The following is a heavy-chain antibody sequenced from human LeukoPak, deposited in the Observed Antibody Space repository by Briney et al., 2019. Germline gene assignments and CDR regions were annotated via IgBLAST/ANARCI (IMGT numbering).Heavy chain of an antibody. CDR2: INCNSGSI. D-gene: IGHD2-8*01. Sequence: ASVKVSCKASGYTFTGYYIHWVRQAPGQGPEWMGWINCNSGSINYAQKFQGRVTVTRDTSISTVYMELSSLRSDDTAVYYCVRVGYCTNGVCNSFDNWGQGTLVTVSS. J-gene: IGHJ4*02. CDR3: VRVGYCTNGVCNSFDN. V-gene: IGHV1-2*02. CDR1: GYTFTGYY.